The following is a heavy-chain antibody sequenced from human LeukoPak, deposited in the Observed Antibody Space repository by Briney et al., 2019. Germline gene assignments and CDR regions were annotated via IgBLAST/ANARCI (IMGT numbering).Heavy chain of an antibody. Sequence: EASEKVSCKASGGTFSRYAISWVRQAPGQGLEWMGGIIPIFGTANYAQKFQGRVTITADESTSTAYMELSSLRSEDTAVYYCAKGPGRWDPWGQGTLVTVSS. V-gene: IGHV1-69*01. CDR1: GGTFSRYA. J-gene: IGHJ5*02. D-gene: IGHD3-10*01. CDR3: AKGPGRWDP. CDR2: IIPIFGTA.